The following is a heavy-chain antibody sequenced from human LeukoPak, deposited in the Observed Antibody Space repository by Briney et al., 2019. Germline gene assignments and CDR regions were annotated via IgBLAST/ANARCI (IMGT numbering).Heavy chain of an antibody. D-gene: IGHD6-19*01. J-gene: IGHJ4*02. V-gene: IGHV3-53*01. Sequence: GGSLRLSCAASGFTVSSNYMSWVRQAPGMGLEWVAVIYSGGSTYYADSVKGRFTISRDNSKNTLYLQMNSLRAEDTAVYHCARLDSSGWYSDYWGQGTLVTVSS. CDR2: IYSGGST. CDR3: ARLDSSGWYSDY. CDR1: GFTVSSNY.